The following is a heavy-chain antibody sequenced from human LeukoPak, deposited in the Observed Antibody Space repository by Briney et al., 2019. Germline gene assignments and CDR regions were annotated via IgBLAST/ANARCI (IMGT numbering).Heavy chain of an antibody. J-gene: IGHJ3*02. CDR3: ATHTLGARPYAFDT. V-gene: IGHV1-69*05. D-gene: IGHD1-26*01. CDR1: GGTFSSYA. CDR2: IIPIFGTA. Sequence: GASVKVSCKASGGTFSSYAISWVRQAPGQGLEWMGRIIPIFGTANYAQKFQGRVTITTDESTSTAYVELSSLRSEDTAVYYCATHTLGARPYAFDTWGQGTMVTVSS.